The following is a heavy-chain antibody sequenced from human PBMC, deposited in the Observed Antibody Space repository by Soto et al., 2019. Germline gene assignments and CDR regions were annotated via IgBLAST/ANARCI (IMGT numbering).Heavy chain of an antibody. D-gene: IGHD2-15*01. CDR1: GFTFSSYA. Sequence: GGSLRLSCSASGFTFSSYAMHWVRQAPGKGLEYVSAISSNGGSTYYADSVKGRFTISRDNSKNTLYLQMSSLRAEDTAVYYCVRGGSCRGGSCYPNLDFYGDYEGFDYWGQGTLVTVSS. J-gene: IGHJ4*02. CDR3: VRGGSCRGGSCYPNLDFYGDYEGFDY. V-gene: IGHV3-64D*06. CDR2: ISSNGGST.